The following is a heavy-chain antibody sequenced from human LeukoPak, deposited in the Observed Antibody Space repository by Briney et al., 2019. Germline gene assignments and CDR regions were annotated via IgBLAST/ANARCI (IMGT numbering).Heavy chain of an antibody. CDR2: INHSGST. CDR1: GGSFSGYY. CDR3: AKEIYYDSGPYGMDV. D-gene: IGHD3-22*01. J-gene: IGHJ6*02. Sequence: SETLSLTCAVYGGSFSGYYWSWIRQPPGKGLEWIGEINHSGSTNYNPSLKSRVTISVDTSKNQFSLKLSSVTAEDTAVYYCAKEIYYDSGPYGMDVWGRGTTVSVSS. V-gene: IGHV4-34*01.